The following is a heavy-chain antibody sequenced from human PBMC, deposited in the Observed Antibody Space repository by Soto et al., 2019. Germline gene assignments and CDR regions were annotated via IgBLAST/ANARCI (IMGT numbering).Heavy chain of an antibody. CDR2: IHSRGST. Sequence: LXLTFTVSGYSFSSYYWGWLRQPAGKGLEWIGYIHSRGSTNYNPSLKSRVTISVDTSKSQFSLNLRSVTAADTAVYYCARGGTISGYYYGSDYWGQGTLVTVSS. D-gene: IGHD3-22*01. V-gene: IGHV4-59*01. CDR3: ARGGTISGYYYGSDY. CDR1: GYSFSSYY. J-gene: IGHJ4*02.